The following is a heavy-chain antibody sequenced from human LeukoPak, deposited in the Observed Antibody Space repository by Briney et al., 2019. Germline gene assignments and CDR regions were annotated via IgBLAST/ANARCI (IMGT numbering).Heavy chain of an antibody. CDR1: GYTFTGYY. CDR3: ARDLLIVGATTTDY. J-gene: IGHJ4*02. D-gene: IGHD1-26*01. V-gene: IGHV1-2*02. Sequence: ASVKVSRKASGYTFTGYYMHWVRQAPGQGLEWMGWINPNSGGTNYAQKFQGRVTMTRDTSISTAYMELSRLRSDDTAVYYCARDLLIVGATTTDYWGQGTLVTVSS. CDR2: INPNSGGT.